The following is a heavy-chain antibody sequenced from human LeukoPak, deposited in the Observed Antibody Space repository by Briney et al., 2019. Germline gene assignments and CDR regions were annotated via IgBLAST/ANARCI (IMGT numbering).Heavy chain of an antibody. CDR3: ARPRPALYGSSTMDV. CDR1: GYSFTSYW. CDR2: IYPGDSDT. D-gene: IGHD3-10*01. V-gene: IGHV5-51*01. J-gene: IGHJ6*02. Sequence: GESLKISCKGSGYSFTSYWIGWVRQMPGKGLEWMGIIYPGDSDTRYSPSFQGHVTISADKSISTAYLQWSSLKASDTAMYYCARPRPALYGSSTMDVWGQGTTVTVSS.